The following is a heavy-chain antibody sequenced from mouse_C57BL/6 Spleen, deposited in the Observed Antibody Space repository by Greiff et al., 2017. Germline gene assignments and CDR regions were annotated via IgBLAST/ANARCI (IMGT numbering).Heavy chain of an antibody. Sequence: QVQLQQPGAELVMPGASVKLSCKASGYTFTSYWMHWVKQRPGQGLEWIGEIDPSDSSTTYTQKFKGKSTLTVDKSSSPAYMQLSSLTSEDSAVYYGARGAGQLRRYYFDYWGQGTTLTVSS. CDR2: IDPSDSST. J-gene: IGHJ2*01. CDR3: ARGAGQLRRYYFDY. CDR1: GYTFTSYW. D-gene: IGHD3-2*02. V-gene: IGHV1-69*01.